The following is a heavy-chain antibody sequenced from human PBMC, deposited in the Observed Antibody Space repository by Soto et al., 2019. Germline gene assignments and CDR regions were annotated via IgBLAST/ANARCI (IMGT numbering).Heavy chain of an antibody. CDR1: GFTFSSYA. D-gene: IGHD3-10*01. V-gene: IGHV3-23*01. CDR2: ISGSGGST. J-gene: IGHJ5*02. Sequence: EVQLLESGGGLVQPGGSLRLSCAASGFTFSSYAMSWVRQAPGKGLEWVSAISGSGGSTYYADSVKGRFTISRDNXXNTLYLQMTSLRAEDTAVYYWAKSGVWFGSNWFDPWGQGTLVTVSS. CDR3: AKSGVWFGSNWFDP.